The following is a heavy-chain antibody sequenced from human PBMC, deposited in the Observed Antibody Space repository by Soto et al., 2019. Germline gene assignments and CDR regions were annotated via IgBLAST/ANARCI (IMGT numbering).Heavy chain of an antibody. CDR3: ARGLTRLDY. CDR1: GYSFTPFE. J-gene: IGHJ4*02. Sequence: QVQLVQSGPEVKQPGASVRISCQAFGYSFTPFEWHWVRKAPGQRLEWMGWINTGNGDTKYSQKFQGRFTFTRDTSASTAYLGLDGLTSDDTSFYFCARGLTRLDYWGQGTLVTVSS. D-gene: IGHD7-27*01. CDR2: INTGNGDT. V-gene: IGHV1-3*04.